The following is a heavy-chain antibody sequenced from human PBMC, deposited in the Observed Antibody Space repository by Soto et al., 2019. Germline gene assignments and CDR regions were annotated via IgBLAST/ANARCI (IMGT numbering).Heavy chain of an antibody. D-gene: IGHD5-18*01. CDR1: GGTFSSYA. CDR3: ARPRKRRGYSYGGFDY. CDR2: IIPIFGTA. J-gene: IGHJ4*02. V-gene: IGHV1-69*01. Sequence: QVQLVQPGAEVKKPGSSVKVSCKASGGTFSSYAISWVRQAPGQGLEWMGGIIPIFGTANYAQKFQGRVTITADESTSTAYMELSSLRSEDTAVYYCARPRKRRGYSYGGFDYWGQGTLVTVSS.